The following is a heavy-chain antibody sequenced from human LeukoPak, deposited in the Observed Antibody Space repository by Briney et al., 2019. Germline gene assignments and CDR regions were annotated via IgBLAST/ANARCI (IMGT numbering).Heavy chain of an antibody. J-gene: IGHJ4*02. CDR3: ARLIPIAKTTDYFDY. CDR1: GASVRSFY. CDR2: ISTTGYT. V-gene: IGHV4-4*09. Sequence: SETLSLTCTVSGASVRSFYWSFIRQPPGKGLEYIGYISTTGYTDHNPSLQSRVSISVDASKNQFSLKLRSVTAADTAIYYCARLIPIAKTTDYFDYWGQGTLITVSS. D-gene: IGHD4-17*01.